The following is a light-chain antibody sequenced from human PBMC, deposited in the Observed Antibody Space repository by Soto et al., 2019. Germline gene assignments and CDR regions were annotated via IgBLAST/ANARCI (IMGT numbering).Light chain of an antibody. CDR2: GAS. CDR3: QHRSNWALT. CDR1: QTVSDNY. J-gene: IGKJ4*01. V-gene: IGKV3D-20*02. Sequence: EIVLTQSPGTLSLSPGERATLSSRASQTVSDNYIAWYQQKPGQAPRLLIYGASRRATDIPDRFSGSGSGADFTLTITTLEPEDFAVYYCQHRSNWALTFGGGTKVEIK.